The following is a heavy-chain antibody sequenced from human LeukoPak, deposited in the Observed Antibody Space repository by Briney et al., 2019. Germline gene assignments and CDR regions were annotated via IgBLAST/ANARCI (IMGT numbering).Heavy chain of an antibody. CDR3: ARYSSAVGWLDP. V-gene: IGHV3-23*01. CDR2: ITISGKTA. CDR1: GFTFSNYA. J-gene: IGHJ5*02. Sequence: GGSLRLSCLASGFTFSNYAMSWVRQAPGKGLEWVSGITISGKTAYYADSVKGRFTISRDNFKNTLYLQMNSLRAEDTAVYYCARYSSAVGWLDPWGQGTLVAVSS. D-gene: IGHD6-19*01.